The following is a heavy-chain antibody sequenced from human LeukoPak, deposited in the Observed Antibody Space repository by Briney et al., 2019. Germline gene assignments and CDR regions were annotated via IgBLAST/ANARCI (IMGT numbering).Heavy chain of an antibody. V-gene: IGHV1-2*02. D-gene: IGHD6-13*01. Sequence: GASVKVSCKASGYTFTGYYMHWVRQAPGQGLEWMGWINPNSGGTNYAQEFQVRVTMTRDTSISTAYMELSRLRSDDTAVYYCARDGFPTIANAFDIWGQGTMVTVSS. CDR3: ARDGFPTIANAFDI. J-gene: IGHJ3*02. CDR1: GYTFTGYY. CDR2: INPNSGGT.